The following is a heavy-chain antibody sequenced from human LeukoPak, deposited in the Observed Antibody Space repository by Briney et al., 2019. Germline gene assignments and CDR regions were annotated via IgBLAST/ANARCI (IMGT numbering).Heavy chain of an antibody. CDR2: TSYDGSNK. V-gene: IGHV3-30-3*01. CDR1: GFTFSSYA. CDR3: AREASVTNWYFDL. D-gene: IGHD2-2*01. Sequence: PGGSLRLSCAASGFTFSSYAMYWVRQAPGKGLEWVAVTSYDGSNKYYADSVKGRFTISRDNSKNMLYLQMNSLRTEDTAVYYCAREASVTNWYFDLWGRGALVSVSS. J-gene: IGHJ2*01.